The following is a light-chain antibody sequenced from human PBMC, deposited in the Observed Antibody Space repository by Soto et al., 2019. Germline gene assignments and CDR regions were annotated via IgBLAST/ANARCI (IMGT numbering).Light chain of an antibody. V-gene: IGKV3-20*01. Sequence: EIVLTQSPGTLSLSPGERATLSCRASQSVSSSYLAWYQQRPGRPPNLLIFGASHRAPDIPDRFSGSGSGTDFTLTISRLEPEDFAVYYCQQYGSSIQTFGQGTKVDI. J-gene: IGKJ1*01. CDR2: GAS. CDR1: QSVSSSY. CDR3: QQYGSSIQT.